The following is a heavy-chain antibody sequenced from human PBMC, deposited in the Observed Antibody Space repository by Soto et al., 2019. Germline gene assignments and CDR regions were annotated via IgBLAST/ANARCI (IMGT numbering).Heavy chain of an antibody. J-gene: IGHJ4*02. Sequence: QVQLQQWGAGLLKPSETLSLTCAVYGGSFSGYYWSWIRQPPGKGLEWIGEINHSGSTNYNPSLKSRVTISVDTSKNQFSLKLSSVTAADTAVYYCARVRVVVVGATRGYFDYWGQGTLVTVSS. D-gene: IGHD1-26*01. CDR2: INHSGST. CDR3: ARVRVVVVGATRGYFDY. V-gene: IGHV4-34*01. CDR1: GGSFSGYY.